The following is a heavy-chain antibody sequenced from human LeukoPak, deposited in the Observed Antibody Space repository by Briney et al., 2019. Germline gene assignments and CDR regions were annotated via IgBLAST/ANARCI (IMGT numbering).Heavy chain of an antibody. Sequence: GASVKVSCKASGYTSTTYDINWVRQATGQGLEWMGWMNPKSGYTGSAQKFQGRVTMTRDTSISTAYMELSSLRTEDTAVYYCMRVAGSADYWGQGTLVTVSS. CDR3: MRVAGSADY. CDR1: GYTSTTYD. CDR2: MNPKSGYT. D-gene: IGHD6-19*01. J-gene: IGHJ4*02. V-gene: IGHV1-8*01.